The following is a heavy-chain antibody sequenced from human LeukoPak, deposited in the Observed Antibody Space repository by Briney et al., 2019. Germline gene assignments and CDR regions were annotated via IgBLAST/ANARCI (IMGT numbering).Heavy chain of an antibody. CDR3: ALVVTDSSGWYHFDY. Sequence: ASVKVSCKASEYTFTSYYIHWLRQAPGQGLEWRGIVIPSGGSTTYAQTFQGRVTMTRDTSTRTVYMELSSLRSEDTAVYYCALVVTDSSGWYHFDYWGQGTLVTVTS. CDR2: VIPSGGST. V-gene: IGHV1-46*01. D-gene: IGHD6-19*01. CDR1: EYTFTSYY. J-gene: IGHJ4*02.